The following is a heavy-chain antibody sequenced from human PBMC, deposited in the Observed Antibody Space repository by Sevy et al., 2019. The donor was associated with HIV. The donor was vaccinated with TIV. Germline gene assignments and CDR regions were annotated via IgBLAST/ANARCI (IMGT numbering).Heavy chain of an antibody. CDR3: ARDSVGGGYDWVYGMDV. CDR2: IKQDGSEK. CDR1: GFTFSSYW. V-gene: IGHV3-7*01. Sequence: GGSLRLSCAASGFTFSSYWMSWVRQAPGKGLEWVANIKQDGSEKYYVDSVKGRFTISRDNAKNSLYLQMNSLRAEDTAVYYCARDSVGGGYDWVYGMDVWDQGTTVTVSS. D-gene: IGHD5-12*01. J-gene: IGHJ6*02.